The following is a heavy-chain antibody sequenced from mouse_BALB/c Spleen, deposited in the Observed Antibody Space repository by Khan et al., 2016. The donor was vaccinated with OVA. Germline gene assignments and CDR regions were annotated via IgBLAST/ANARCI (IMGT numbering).Heavy chain of an antibody. CDR2: LSYSGST. Sequence: EVQLQESGPGLVKPSQSLSLTCTVTGYSITSDYAWNWIRQFPGNKLEWMGYLSYSGSTTYNPPLKSRISITRDPSKAQFFLQLKSVTSEDTATYYCASDLGRYYAMDYWGQGTSVTVSS. D-gene: IGHD4-1*01. J-gene: IGHJ4*01. CDR3: ASDLGRYYAMDY. V-gene: IGHV3-2*02. CDR1: GYSITSDYA.